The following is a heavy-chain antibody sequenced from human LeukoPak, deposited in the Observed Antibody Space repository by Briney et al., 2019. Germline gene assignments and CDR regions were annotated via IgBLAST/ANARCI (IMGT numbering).Heavy chain of an antibody. CDR2: ISGSGGTT. J-gene: IGHJ6*03. CDR3: AKNAREADWYYYYMDV. CDR1: GFTFSSYA. V-gene: IGHV3-23*01. D-gene: IGHD3-9*01. Sequence: GGSLRLSSAASGFTFSSYAMSWVRQAPGKGLEWVSAISGSGGTTYYADSVKGRFTISRDNSKNTLYLQMNSLRAEDTAVYYCAKNAREADWYYYYMDVWGKGTTVTVSS.